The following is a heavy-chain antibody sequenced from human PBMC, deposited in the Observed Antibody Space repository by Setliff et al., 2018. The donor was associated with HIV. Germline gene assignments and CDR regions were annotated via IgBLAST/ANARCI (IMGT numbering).Heavy chain of an antibody. Sequence: GESLKISCAASGLTDTYNYMSWVRQAPGKGLEWVSVTYAGGSTYYADSVKGRFTISRDNSKNMLHLQMDSLRAEDTAVYYCARGRNRNYVVYGMDVWGQGTTVTVSS. J-gene: IGHJ6*02. D-gene: IGHD1-7*01. CDR2: TYAGGST. V-gene: IGHV3-53*01. CDR3: ARGRNRNYVVYGMDV. CDR1: GLTDTYNY.